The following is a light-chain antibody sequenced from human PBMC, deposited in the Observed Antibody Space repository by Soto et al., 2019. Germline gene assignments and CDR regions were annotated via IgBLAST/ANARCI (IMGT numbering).Light chain of an antibody. CDR3: QTWGTGIQVV. V-gene: IGLV4-69*01. CDR2: LNSDGSH. Sequence: QSALTQSPSASASLGASVNLTCTLSSVHSSYAIAWHQQQPEKGPRYLMKLNSDGSHSKGDGIPDRFSGSSSGAERYLTISSLQSEDEADYYCQTWGTGIQVVFGGGTKLTVL. J-gene: IGLJ2*01. CDR1: SVHSSYA.